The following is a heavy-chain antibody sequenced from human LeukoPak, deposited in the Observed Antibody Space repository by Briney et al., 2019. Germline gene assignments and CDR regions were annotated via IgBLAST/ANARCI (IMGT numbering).Heavy chain of an antibody. CDR2: IYYSGSA. J-gene: IGHJ4*02. V-gene: IGHV4-30-4*01. CDR3: ARDPLGGYSGYDV. D-gene: IGHD5-12*01. CDR1: GGSISSGDYY. Sequence: SETLSLTCTVSGGSISSGDYYWRWIRQPPGKGLEWIAYIYYSGSAHYNPSLKSRVTISVDTSKNQFSLKLSSVTAADTAVYYCARDPLGGYSGYDVWGQGTLVTVSS.